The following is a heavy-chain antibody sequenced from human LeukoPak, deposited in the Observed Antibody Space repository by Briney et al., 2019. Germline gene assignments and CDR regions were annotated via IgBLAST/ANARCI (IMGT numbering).Heavy chain of an antibody. CDR1: GYTFTRYY. D-gene: IGHD5-24*01. Sequence: GASVKVSCKASGYTFTRYYMHWVRQAPGQGLEWMGIIDPSGGSTSYAQNIQGGVTMTRDATTSTVYLELSSLRSEDTAVYYCARDFGEMPNYWGQGTLVTVSS. CDR2: IDPSGGST. CDR3: ARDFGEMPNY. V-gene: IGHV1-46*01. J-gene: IGHJ4*02.